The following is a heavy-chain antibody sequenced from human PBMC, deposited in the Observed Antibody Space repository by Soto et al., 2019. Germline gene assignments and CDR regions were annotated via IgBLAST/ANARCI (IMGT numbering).Heavy chain of an antibody. V-gene: IGHV4-34*01. CDR1: GGSFSGYY. CDR2: INHSGST. J-gene: IGHJ6*02. D-gene: IGHD3-3*01. Sequence: ETLSLTCAVYGGSFSGYYWSWIRQPPGKGLEWIGEINHSGSTNYNPSLKSRVTISVDTSKNQFSLKLSSVTAADTAVYYCARGGKWSFWRNGMDVWGQGTTDTVSS. CDR3: ARGGKWSFWRNGMDV.